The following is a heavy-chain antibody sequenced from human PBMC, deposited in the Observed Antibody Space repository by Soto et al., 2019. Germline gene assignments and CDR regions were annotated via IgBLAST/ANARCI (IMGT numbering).Heavy chain of an antibody. V-gene: IGHV5-51*01. CDR1: GYSFTSYW. Sequence: RGESLKISCKGSGYSFTSYWIGWVRQMPGKGLEWMGIIYPGDSDTRYSPSFQGQVTISADKSISTAYLQWSGLKASDTAMYYCARLQQQLVLYYYGMDVWGQGTTVTVSS. CDR3: ARLQQQLVLYYYGMDV. J-gene: IGHJ6*02. D-gene: IGHD6-13*01. CDR2: IYPGDSDT.